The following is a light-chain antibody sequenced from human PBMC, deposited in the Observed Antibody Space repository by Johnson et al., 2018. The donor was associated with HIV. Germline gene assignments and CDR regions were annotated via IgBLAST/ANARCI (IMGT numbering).Light chain of an antibody. Sequence: QSVLTQPPSVSAAPGQKVTISCSGSSSNIGNNYVSWYQQLPGTAPKVLIHENNKRPSGIPDRLSGSKSGTSATLGITGLQTGDEADYDCGAWDSSLTTYVFGTGTKVTVL. CDR2: ENN. V-gene: IGLV1-51*02. CDR3: GAWDSSLTTYV. CDR1: SSNIGNNY. J-gene: IGLJ1*01.